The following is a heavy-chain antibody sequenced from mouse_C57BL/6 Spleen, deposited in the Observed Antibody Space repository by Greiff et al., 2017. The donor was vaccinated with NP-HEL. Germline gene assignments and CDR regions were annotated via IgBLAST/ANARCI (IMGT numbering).Heavy chain of an antibody. J-gene: IGHJ4*01. CDR1: GYTFTDYE. CDR2: IDPETGGT. V-gene: IGHV1-15*01. Sequence: VKLQQSGAELVRPGASVTLSCKASGYTFTDYEMHWVKQTPVHGLEWIGAIDPETGGTAYNQKFKGKAILTADKSSSTAYMELRSLTSEDSAVYYCTREETAQAFYYAMDYWGQGTSVTVSS. D-gene: IGHD3-2*02. CDR3: TREETAQAFYYAMDY.